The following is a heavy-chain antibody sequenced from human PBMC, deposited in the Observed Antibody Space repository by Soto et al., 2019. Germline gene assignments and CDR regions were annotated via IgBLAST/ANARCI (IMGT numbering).Heavy chain of an antibody. Sequence: QVQLQQWGAGLLKPSETLSLTCAVYGGSFSGYYWSWIRQPPGKGLEWIGEINHSGSTNYNPSLKRRVTLSVDTSKNQFSLKLSSVIAADTAVYYCARALGYTYGHLPIDYWGQGTLVPVSS. D-gene: IGHD5-18*01. J-gene: IGHJ4*02. CDR2: INHSGST. CDR1: GGSFSGYY. V-gene: IGHV4-34*01. CDR3: ARALGYTYGHLPIDY.